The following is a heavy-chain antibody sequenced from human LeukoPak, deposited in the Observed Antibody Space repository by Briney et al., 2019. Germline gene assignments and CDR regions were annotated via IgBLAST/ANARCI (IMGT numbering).Heavy chain of an antibody. V-gene: IGHV4-38-2*02. CDR2: IYHSGST. D-gene: IGHD3-22*01. CDR3: ARDPHSSGYPYYFDY. CDR1: GYSISSGYY. Sequence: KPSGTLSLTCAVSGYSISSGYYWGWIRQPPGKGLEGIGSIYHSGSTYYNPSLKSLVTISVDTSKNQFSLKLSSVTAADTAVYYCARDPHSSGYPYYFDYWGQGTLVTVSS. J-gene: IGHJ4*02.